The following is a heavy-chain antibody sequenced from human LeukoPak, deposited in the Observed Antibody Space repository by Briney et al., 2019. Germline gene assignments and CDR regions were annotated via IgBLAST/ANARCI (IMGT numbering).Heavy chain of an antibody. CDR2: ISSSGSNI. J-gene: IGHJ4*02. Sequence: GGPLRLSCAASGFTFSHYEMKWVRQAPGKGLEWVSYISSSGSNIYYADSVKGRFTISRDNAKNSLYLQMNSLRAEDTAVYYCAREILIAATLDYWGQGTLVTVSS. CDR1: GFTFSHYE. V-gene: IGHV3-48*03. D-gene: IGHD2-15*01. CDR3: AREILIAATLDY.